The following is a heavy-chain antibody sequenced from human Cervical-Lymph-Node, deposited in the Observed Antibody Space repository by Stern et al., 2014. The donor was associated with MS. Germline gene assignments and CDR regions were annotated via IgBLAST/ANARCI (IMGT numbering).Heavy chain of an antibody. CDR3: ARDRWELYHYYFDY. Sequence: MQLVESVGCVVQPGRSLRLSCASSGFTFSRSAMHWVRQAPGPGLAWVAVLSYDGSNKYYADSVKGRFTISRDNSKNTLYLQMNSLRAEDTAVYYCARDRWELYHYYFDYWGQGTLVTVSS. CDR1: GFTFSRSA. CDR2: LSYDGSNK. V-gene: IGHV3-30-3*01. J-gene: IGHJ4*02. D-gene: IGHD1-26*01.